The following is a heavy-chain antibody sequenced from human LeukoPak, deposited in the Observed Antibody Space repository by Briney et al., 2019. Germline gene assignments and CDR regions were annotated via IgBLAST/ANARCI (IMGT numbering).Heavy chain of an antibody. CDR2: IYSNGHI. D-gene: IGHD3-10*01. Sequence: PSETLSLTCSVSSDSITSSSYLWVWVRQPPGKGLEWIGDIYSNGHISYNPSLKSRAAISVDTSKNQFSLNLSSVTAADTAVYYCARRHYGSGNIDSWGQGTLVTVSS. J-gene: IGHJ4*02. V-gene: IGHV4-39*01. CDR3: ARRHYGSGNIDS. CDR1: SDSITSSSYL.